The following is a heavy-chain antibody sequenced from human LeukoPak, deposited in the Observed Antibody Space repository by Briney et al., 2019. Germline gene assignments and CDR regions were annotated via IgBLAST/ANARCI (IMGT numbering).Heavy chain of an antibody. V-gene: IGHV4-30-2*01. D-gene: IGHD2-2*01. CDR1: GGSISSGGYS. J-gene: IGHJ4*02. CDR3: ARVYCSSTSCPFDS. CDR2: IYHSGST. Sequence: SQTLSFTCAVSGGSISSGGYSWSWIRQPPGKGLEWIGYIYHSGSTYYNPSPKSRVTISVDTSKNQFSLKLNSVTAADTAVYYCARVYCSSTSCPFDSWGQGTLVTVSS.